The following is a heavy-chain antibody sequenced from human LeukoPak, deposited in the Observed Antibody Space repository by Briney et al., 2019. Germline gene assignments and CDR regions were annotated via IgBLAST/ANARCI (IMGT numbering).Heavy chain of an antibody. D-gene: IGHD6-13*01. CDR1: GFTVSSNY. V-gene: IGHV3-53*01. CDR2: IYSGGST. Sequence: GGSLRLSCAASGFTVSSNYMSWVRQAPGKGLEWVSVIYSGGSTYYADSVKGRFTISRGNSKNTLYLQMNSLRAEDTAVYYCARVRRRQLGVDYWGQGTLVTVSS. CDR3: ARVRRRQLGVDY. J-gene: IGHJ4*02.